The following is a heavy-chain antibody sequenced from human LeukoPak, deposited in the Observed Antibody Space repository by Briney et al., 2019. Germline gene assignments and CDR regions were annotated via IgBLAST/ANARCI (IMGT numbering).Heavy chain of an antibody. CDR3: AXGRAAHLFDY. CDR2: IXXXGXXX. V-gene: IGHV3-7*01. J-gene: IGHJ4*02. CDR1: GFTFSTHW. D-gene: IGHD6-6*01. Sequence: GGSLXLSXAASGFTFSTHWXXXXXQAPGKGXXXVDXIXXXGXXXXXXDSGXGRXXXXXEXPKNSLYLQMNSLKAEDTAVYYCAXGRAAHLFDYWGQGTLVTVSS.